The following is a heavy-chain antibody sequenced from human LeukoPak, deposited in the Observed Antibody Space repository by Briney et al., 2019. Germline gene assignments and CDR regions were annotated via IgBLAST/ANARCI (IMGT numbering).Heavy chain of an antibody. D-gene: IGHD5-12*01. CDR1: GFTVSSNY. Sequence: GGSLRLSCAASGFTVSSNYMSWVRQAPGKGLEWVSVIYSGGSTYYADSVKGRFTISGDNSKNTLYLQMNSLRAEDTAVYYCARSRLRVDIVATVGAFDIWGQGTMVTVSS. V-gene: IGHV3-53*05. J-gene: IGHJ3*02. CDR3: ARSRLRVDIVATVGAFDI. CDR2: IYSGGST.